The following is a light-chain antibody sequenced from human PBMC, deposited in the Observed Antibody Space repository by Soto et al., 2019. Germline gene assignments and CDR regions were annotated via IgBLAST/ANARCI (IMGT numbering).Light chain of an antibody. CDR1: SSNIGSFYD. J-gene: IGLJ2*01. CDR2: GDN. V-gene: IGLV1-40*01. CDR3: QSYDNSLNHVV. Sequence: QAVVTQPPSVSGAPGQRVTIPCTGSSSNIGSFYDVHWYQQLPGTVPKLLIYGDNNRPSGVPDRFSGSKSGTAASLAITGLQAEDEADYYCQSYDNSLNHVVFGGGTQLTVL.